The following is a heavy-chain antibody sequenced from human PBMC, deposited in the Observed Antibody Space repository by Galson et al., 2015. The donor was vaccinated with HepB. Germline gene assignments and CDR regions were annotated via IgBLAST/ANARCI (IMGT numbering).Heavy chain of an antibody. D-gene: IGHD6-19*01. J-gene: IGHJ4*02. CDR1: GGSISSSSYY. V-gene: IGHV4-39*01. Sequence: SETLSLTCTVSGGSISSSSYYWGWIRQPPGKGLEWIGSIYYSGSTYYNPSLKSRVTISVDTSKNQFSLKLSSVTAADTAVYYCARRRSIAVARGGVDYWGQGTLVTVSS. CDR3: ARRRSIAVARGGVDY. CDR2: IYYSGST.